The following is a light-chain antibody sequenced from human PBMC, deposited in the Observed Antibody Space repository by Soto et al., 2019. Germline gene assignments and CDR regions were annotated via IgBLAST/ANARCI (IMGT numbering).Light chain of an antibody. CDR3: SSYTSSSTWV. Sequence: QSALTQPASVSGSPGQSITISCTGTSSDIGGYNYVSWYLQHPGKAPKLIIHDVSNRPSGVANRFSGSKSGNTASLTISWLQAEDAADYYCSSYTSSSTWVFGGGTKLTVL. V-gene: IGLV2-14*01. CDR2: DVS. CDR1: SSDIGGYNY. J-gene: IGLJ3*02.